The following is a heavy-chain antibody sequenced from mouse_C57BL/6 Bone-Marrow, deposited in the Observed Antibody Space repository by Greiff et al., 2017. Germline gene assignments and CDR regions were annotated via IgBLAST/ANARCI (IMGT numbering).Heavy chain of an antibody. CDR2: IYPRDGSN. CDR3: AFYYSNYEAMDY. V-gene: IGHV1-85*01. D-gene: IGHD2-5*01. J-gene: IGHJ4*01. Sequence: QVHVKQSGPELVKPGASVKLSCKASGYTFTSSDINWVKQRPGQGLEWIGWIYPRDGSNKYNEKFKGKATLTVDTSSSTAYMELHSLTSEDSAVYFCAFYYSNYEAMDYWGQGTSVTVSS. CDR1: GYTFTSSD.